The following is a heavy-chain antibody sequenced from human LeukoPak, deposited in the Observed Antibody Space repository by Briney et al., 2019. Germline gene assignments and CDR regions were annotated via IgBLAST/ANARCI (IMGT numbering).Heavy chain of an antibody. J-gene: IGHJ4*02. CDR1: GESMTGYY. Sequence: SETLSLTCAVYGESMTGYYWTWIRQPPGKRLEWIGEIHHSGSTNSNPSLKSRVTMSIDMSKNQFSLKLNSVTAADTAVYYCTRATAPGTGRAYDHWAQGTLVPVSS. D-gene: IGHD3-10*01. CDR2: IHHSGST. V-gene: IGHV4-34*01. CDR3: TRATAPGTGRAYDH.